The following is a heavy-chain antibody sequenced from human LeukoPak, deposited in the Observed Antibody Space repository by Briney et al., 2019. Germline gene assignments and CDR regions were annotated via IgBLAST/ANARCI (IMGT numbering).Heavy chain of an antibody. Sequence: GASVKVSCKASGYTFSGFYVHWVRQAPGQGLEWMGIIKVSGGRTEYAQKFQGRVTVTRDMSTSTVYMELNNLRSEDTAVYYCAREPPESYYFDNWGKGTLVTVSS. CDR3: AREPPESYYFDN. CDR2: IKVSGGRT. V-gene: IGHV1-46*01. CDR1: GYTFSGFY. J-gene: IGHJ4*02.